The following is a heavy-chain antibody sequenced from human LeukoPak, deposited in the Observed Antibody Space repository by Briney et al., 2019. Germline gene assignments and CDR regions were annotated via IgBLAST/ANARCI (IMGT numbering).Heavy chain of an antibody. D-gene: IGHD6-13*01. CDR1: SGSISSGDYY. CDR2: IYYSGST. CDR3: ARGLPDSSSGGNDAFDI. Sequence: PSETLSLTCTVSSGSISSGDYYWSWIRQPPGKGLEWSEYIYYSGSTYYNPSLKSRVTISVDTSKNQFSLKLTSVTAADTAVYYCARGLPDSSSGGNDAFDIWGQGTMVTVSS. V-gene: IGHV4-30-4*01. J-gene: IGHJ3*02.